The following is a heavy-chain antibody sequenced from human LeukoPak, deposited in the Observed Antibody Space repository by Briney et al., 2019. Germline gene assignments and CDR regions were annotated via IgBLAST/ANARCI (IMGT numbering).Heavy chain of an antibody. Sequence: GGSLRLSCAASGFTFSSYGMHWVRQAPGKGLEWVAVIWYDGSNKYYADSVKGRFTISRDNSKNTLYLQMISLRAEDTAVYYCARDKYRYYGMDVWGQGTTVTVSS. CDR2: IWYDGSNK. J-gene: IGHJ6*02. CDR1: GFTFSSYG. CDR3: ARDKYRYYGMDV. D-gene: IGHD2-2*01. V-gene: IGHV3-33*08.